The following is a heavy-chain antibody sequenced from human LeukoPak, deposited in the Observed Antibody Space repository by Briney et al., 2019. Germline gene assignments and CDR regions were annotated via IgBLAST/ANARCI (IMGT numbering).Heavy chain of an antibody. V-gene: IGHV3-53*01. D-gene: IGHD1-26*01. CDR3: AREVGTPQAFDI. Sequence: GGSLRLSCAASGLTVSSNYMTWVRQPPGKGLQWVSVIYSGFGTYYADSVKGRFTISRDNFKNILYLEMISLTTEDTAIYYCAREVGTPQAFDIWGQGTMVTVSS. J-gene: IGHJ3*02. CDR1: GLTVSSNY. CDR2: IYSGFGT.